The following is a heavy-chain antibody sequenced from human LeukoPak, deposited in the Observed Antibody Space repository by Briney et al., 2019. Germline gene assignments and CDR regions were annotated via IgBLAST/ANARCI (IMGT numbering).Heavy chain of an antibody. J-gene: IGHJ4*02. Sequence: ASVKVSCKASGGTFSSYAISWVRQAPGQGLEWMGWINPNSGGTNYAQKFQGRVTMTRDTSISTAYMELSRLRSDDTAVYYCARFPRYYDSSGYYWAYFDYWGQGTLVTVSS. CDR3: ARFPRYYDSSGYYWAYFDY. CDR1: GGTFSSYA. D-gene: IGHD3-22*01. V-gene: IGHV1-2*02. CDR2: INPNSGGT.